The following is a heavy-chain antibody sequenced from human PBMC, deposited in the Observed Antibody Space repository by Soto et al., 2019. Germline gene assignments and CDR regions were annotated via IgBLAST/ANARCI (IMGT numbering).Heavy chain of an antibody. CDR3: ARGAIYDFCSGKASDSREDDHRYYYGMDV. V-gene: IGHV4-4*02. J-gene: IGHJ6*02. CDR2: IYQNGST. Sequence: SETLSLTCAVSGGSISSSNWWSWVRQPPRKGLEWIGEIYQNGSTNYNPSLKSRVAISVDTSKNQFSLKLISVTAADTAVYYCARGAIYDFCSGKASDSREDDHRYYYGMDVWGQGTTVTVSS. D-gene: IGHD3-3*01. CDR1: GGSISSSNW.